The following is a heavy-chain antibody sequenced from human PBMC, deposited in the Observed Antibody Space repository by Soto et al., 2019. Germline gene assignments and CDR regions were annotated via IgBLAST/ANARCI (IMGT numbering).Heavy chain of an antibody. V-gene: IGHV3-33*01. D-gene: IGHD4-17*01. J-gene: IGHJ3*02. Sequence: GGSLRLSCAASGFTFSSYGMHWVRQAPGKGLEWVAVIWYDGSNKYYADSVKGRFTISRDNSKNTLYLQMNSLRAEDTAVYYCARDVHNDYGDYDAFDIWGQGTMVTVSS. CDR2: IWYDGSNK. CDR1: GFTFSSYG. CDR3: ARDVHNDYGDYDAFDI.